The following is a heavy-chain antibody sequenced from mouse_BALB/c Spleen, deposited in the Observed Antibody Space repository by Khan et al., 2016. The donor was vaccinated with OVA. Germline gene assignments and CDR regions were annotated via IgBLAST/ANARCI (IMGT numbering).Heavy chain of an antibody. J-gene: IGHJ4*01. D-gene: IGHD3-1*01. CDR2: TWGDGST. CDR1: GFSLNSYG. Sequence: VALVESGPGLVAPSQSLSITCTVSGFSLNSYGISWVRQPPGKGLEWLGVTWGDGSTNYHSALISRLSISKYKSKSQVFLTLISLQTDDTAKYYCASRGTKGAMDYWGQGTSVTVSS. V-gene: IGHV2-3*01. CDR3: ASRGTKGAMDY.